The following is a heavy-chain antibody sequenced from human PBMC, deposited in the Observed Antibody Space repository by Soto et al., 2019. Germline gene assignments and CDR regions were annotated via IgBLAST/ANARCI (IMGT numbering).Heavy chain of an antibody. CDR3: VRDGTKTLRDWFDP. D-gene: IGHD1-1*01. Sequence: SETLSLTCTVSGASISGFYWSWIRKSAGKGLEWIGRIYATGTTDYNPSLKSRVMMSVDTSKKQFXXKLRSVTAADTAVYYCVRDGTKTLRDWFDPWGQGISVTVSS. V-gene: IGHV4-4*07. CDR1: GASISGFY. J-gene: IGHJ5*02. CDR2: IYATGTT.